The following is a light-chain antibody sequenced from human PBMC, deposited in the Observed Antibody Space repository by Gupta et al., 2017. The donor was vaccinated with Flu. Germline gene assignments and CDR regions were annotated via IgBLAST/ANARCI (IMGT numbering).Light chain of an antibody. V-gene: IGKV3-11*01. Sequence: PATLSLSPGERAARTCSASQSVSSYSAWYQQNPGQAPRLLSYDASNRATGIPDRFSGSGSVTDFTLTSSIREPEDFAVYYWQYGSNSYTFGPGTKVEIK. CDR2: DAS. CDR3: QYGSNSYT. CDR1: QSVSSY. J-gene: IGKJ2*01.